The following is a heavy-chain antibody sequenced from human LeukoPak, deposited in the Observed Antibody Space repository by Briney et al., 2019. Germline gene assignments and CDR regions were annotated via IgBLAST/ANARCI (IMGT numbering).Heavy chain of an antibody. CDR2: INPNTAGT. V-gene: IGHV1-2*02. D-gene: IGHD4-11*01. J-gene: IGHJ6*03. Sequence: GASVKVSCKASGYTFTGYYFHWVRQAPGQGLEWMGWINPNTAGTNYAQKSLGGVTLTWDTSISTAYMELNRLTSDDTAVYYCATSAGDYRAGHYYYMGVWGKGTSVTVSS. CDR3: ATSAGDYRAGHYYYMGV. CDR1: GYTFTGYY.